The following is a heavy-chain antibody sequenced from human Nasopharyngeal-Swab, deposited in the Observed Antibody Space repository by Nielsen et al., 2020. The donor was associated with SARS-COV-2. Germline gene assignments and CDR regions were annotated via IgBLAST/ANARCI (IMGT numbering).Heavy chain of an antibody. Sequence: WVRQAPGQGLEWMGIINPSGGSTSYAQKFQGRVTMTRDMSTSTAYMELSSLRSEDTAVYYCAASLPYDSSGYYSWGQGTLVTVSS. D-gene: IGHD3-22*01. CDR3: AASLPYDSSGYYS. V-gene: IGHV1-46*01. CDR2: INPSGGST. J-gene: IGHJ4*02.